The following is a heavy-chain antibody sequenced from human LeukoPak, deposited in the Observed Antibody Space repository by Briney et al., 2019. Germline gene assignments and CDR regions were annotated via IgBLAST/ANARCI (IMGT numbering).Heavy chain of an antibody. CDR1: GYTFTSYD. D-gene: IGHD3-3*01. V-gene: IGHV1-8*01. J-gene: IGHJ4*02. CDR2: MNPNSGNT. Sequence: RASVKVSCTASGYTFTSYDINWVRQATGQGLEWMGWMNPNSGNTGYAQTFQGRATITRNNSISTAYMELSSLRAEDTAVYYCARRGSTYYDFWSGYVDLAKYWGQGTLVTVSS. CDR3: ARRGSTYYDFWSGYVDLAKY.